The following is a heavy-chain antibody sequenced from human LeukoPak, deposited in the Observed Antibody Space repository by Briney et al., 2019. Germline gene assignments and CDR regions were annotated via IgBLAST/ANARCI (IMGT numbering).Heavy chain of an antibody. J-gene: IGHJ4*02. D-gene: IGHD3-22*01. Sequence: VGSLRLSCAASGFTFSSYAMSWVRQAPGKGLEWVSSIFHDAGATFYADSVKGRFTISRDNSKNSLYLQMNSLRTEDTALYYCAKDWGAYYDSSGFYSGDFDYWGQGTLATVSS. V-gene: IGHV3-43*02. CDR1: GFTFSSYA. CDR3: AKDWGAYYDSSGFYSGDFDY. CDR2: IFHDAGAT.